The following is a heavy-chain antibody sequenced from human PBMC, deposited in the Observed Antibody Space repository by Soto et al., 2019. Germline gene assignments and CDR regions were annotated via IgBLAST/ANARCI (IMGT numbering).Heavy chain of an antibody. D-gene: IGHD2-15*01. Sequence: GGSLRLSCAASGFTFSSYSMNWVRQAPGKGLEWVSSISSSSYIYYADSVKGRFTISRDNAKNSLYLQMNSLRAEDTAVYYCARDFSGGNFDYWGQGTLVTVSS. V-gene: IGHV3-21*01. CDR1: GFTFSSYS. J-gene: IGHJ4*02. CDR3: ARDFSGGNFDY. CDR2: ISSSSYI.